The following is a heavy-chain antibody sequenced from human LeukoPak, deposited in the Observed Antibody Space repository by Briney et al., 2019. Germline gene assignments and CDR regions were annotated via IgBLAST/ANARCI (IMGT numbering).Heavy chain of an antibody. CDR2: IYPGDSDT. D-gene: IGHD6-13*01. CDR3: ARRIAAAGTVDY. V-gene: IGHV5-51*01. CDR1: GYSFTSYW. J-gene: IGHJ4*02. Sequence: GESLQISCKGSGYSFTSYWIGWVRQLPGKGLEWMGIIYPGDSDTRYSPPFQGQVTISADKSISTAYLQWSSLKASDTAMYYCARRIAAAGTVDYWGQGTLVTVSS.